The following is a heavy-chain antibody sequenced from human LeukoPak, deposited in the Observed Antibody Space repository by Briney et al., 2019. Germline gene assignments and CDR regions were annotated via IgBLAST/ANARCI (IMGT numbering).Heavy chain of an antibody. CDR1: GGSISSYY. V-gene: IGHV4-59*01. D-gene: IGHD3-10*01. Sequence: SSETLSLTCTVSGGSISSYYWSWIRQPPGKGLEWIGYIYYSGSTNYNPSLKSRVTISVDTSKNQFSLKLSSVTAADTAVYYCAREGLWLGEWTEYYLDYWGQGTLVTVSS. J-gene: IGHJ4*02. CDR3: AREGLWLGEWTEYYLDY. CDR2: IYYSGST.